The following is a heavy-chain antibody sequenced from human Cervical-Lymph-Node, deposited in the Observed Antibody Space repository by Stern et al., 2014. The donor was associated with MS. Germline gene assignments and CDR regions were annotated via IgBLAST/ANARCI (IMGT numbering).Heavy chain of an antibody. Sequence: VQLVESGGGVVQPGTSLRLSCAASRFTFDNYGMHWVRQAPGKGLEWVALISYDGSNKHYADSVKGRFTISRYNSNNTLFLQMNSLRAEDTAVYYCAKHRGEDWNYAFWFDPWGQGTLVTVSS. CDR2: ISYDGSNK. D-gene: IGHD1-7*01. V-gene: IGHV3-30*18. CDR1: RFTFDNYG. CDR3: AKHRGEDWNYAFWFDP. J-gene: IGHJ5*02.